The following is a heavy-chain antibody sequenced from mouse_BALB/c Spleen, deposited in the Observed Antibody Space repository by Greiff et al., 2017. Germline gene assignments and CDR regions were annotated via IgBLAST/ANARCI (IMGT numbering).Heavy chain of an antibody. J-gene: IGHJ3*01. CDR1: GYTFTSYD. Sequence: QVHVKQSGAELVKPGASVKLSCKASGYTFTSYDINWVRQRPEQGLEWIGWIFPGDGSTKYNEKFKGKATLTTDKSSSTAYMQLSRLTSEDSAVYFCARARYGNYEGLFAYWGQGTLVTVSA. V-gene: IGHV1S56*01. CDR2: IFPGDGST. D-gene: IGHD2-10*02. CDR3: ARARYGNYEGLFAY.